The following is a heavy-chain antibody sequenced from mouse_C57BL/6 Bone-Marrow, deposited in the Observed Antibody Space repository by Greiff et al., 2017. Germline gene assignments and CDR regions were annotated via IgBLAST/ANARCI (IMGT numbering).Heavy chain of an antibody. J-gene: IGHJ3*01. V-gene: IGHV1-9*01. D-gene: IGHD2-4*01. CDR3: ARVYYYVGFAY. CDR1: GYTFSGYW. CDR2: IIPGGGST. Sequence: VQLLQSGADLMKPGGSVKLSCKATGYTFSGYWIAWVKQRPGHGLEWIGKIIPGGGSTNYLDKFKGRFTFSGDNASNTIYLQMSSLKTEDAAISYCARVYYYVGFAYWGQGTLVTVSA.